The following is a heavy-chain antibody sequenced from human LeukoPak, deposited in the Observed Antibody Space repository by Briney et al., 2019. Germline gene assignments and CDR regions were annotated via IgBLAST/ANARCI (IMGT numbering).Heavy chain of an antibody. V-gene: IGHV4-59*12. CDR3: ARSVKTYYDFWSGYYKGDWFDP. Sequence: SETLSLTCTVSGASISSYYWSWIRQPPGKGLEWIGDIYYSGSIKYNPSLKSRVTISVDTSKNQFSLKLSSVTAADTAVYYCARSVKTYYDFWSGYYKGDWFDPWGQGTLVTVSS. D-gene: IGHD3-3*01. CDR2: IYYSGSI. CDR1: GASISSYY. J-gene: IGHJ5*02.